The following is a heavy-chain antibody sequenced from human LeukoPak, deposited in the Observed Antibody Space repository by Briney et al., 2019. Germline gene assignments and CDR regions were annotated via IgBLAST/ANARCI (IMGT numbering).Heavy chain of an antibody. V-gene: IGHV3-21*01. CDR3: ARDNPTSNYYDSSGKYRGDY. J-gene: IGHJ4*02. CDR2: ISSSSSYI. Sequence: GGSLRLSCAASGFTFSIYSMNWVRQAPGKGLEWVSSISSSSSYIYYADSVKGRFTISRDNAKNSLYLQMNSLRAEDTAVYYCARDNPTSNYYDSSGKYRGDYWGQGTLVTVSS. D-gene: IGHD3-22*01. CDR1: GFTFSIYS.